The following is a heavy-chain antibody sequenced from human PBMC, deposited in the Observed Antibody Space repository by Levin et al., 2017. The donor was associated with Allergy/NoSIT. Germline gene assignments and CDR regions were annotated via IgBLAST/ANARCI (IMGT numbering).Heavy chain of an antibody. CDR1: GYTFTGYY. CDR2: INPDSGGT. Sequence: ASVKVSCKASGYTFTGYYIHWVRQAPGQGLEWMGWINPDSGGTHYAQKFQGRVTMTRDPSISTAYMELGRLRSDDTAVYYCGRHSGYDYTYDYWGQGTLVTVPS. V-gene: IGHV1-2*02. CDR3: GRHSGYDYTYDY. J-gene: IGHJ4*02. D-gene: IGHD5-12*01.